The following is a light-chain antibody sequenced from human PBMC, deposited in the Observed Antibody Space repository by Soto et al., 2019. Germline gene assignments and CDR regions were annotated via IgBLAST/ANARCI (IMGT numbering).Light chain of an antibody. V-gene: IGKV3-20*01. J-gene: IGKJ3*01. Sequence: EIVLTQSPGTLSFPPGKKATLPCGPGQRFSRSYLAWFQQKPGQAPRLLIYGASSRATGIPDRFSGSGSGTDFTLTISRLEPEDFAVYYCQQYGSSPLFTFGPGTKVDIK. CDR2: GAS. CDR3: QQYGSSPLFT. CDR1: QRFSRSY.